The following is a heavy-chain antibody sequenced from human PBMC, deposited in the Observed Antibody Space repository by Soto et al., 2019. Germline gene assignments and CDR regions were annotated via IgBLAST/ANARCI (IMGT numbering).Heavy chain of an antibody. D-gene: IGHD6-13*01. J-gene: IGHJ4*02. V-gene: IGHV1-18*01. CDR1: GYSFTSYG. CDR2: ISAYNGNS. Sequence: QVQLVQSGAEVKKPGASVKVSCRASGYSFTSYGISWVRQAPGQGLEWMGWISAYNGNSNYAQKLQGRVTMTTDTSTGTAYMELRSMRADDTAVYYCARGDADSGSWYNNYWGQGTLVTVST. CDR3: ARGDADSGSWYNNY.